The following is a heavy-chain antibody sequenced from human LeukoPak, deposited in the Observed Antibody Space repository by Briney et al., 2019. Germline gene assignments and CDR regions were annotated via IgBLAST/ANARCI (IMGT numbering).Heavy chain of an antibody. J-gene: IGHJ4*02. D-gene: IGHD3-10*01. Sequence: QPGGSLRLSCAASGFTFSSYQMNWVRQAPGKGLEWVSYISSSGSTIYYADSVKGRFTISRDNAKNSLYLQMNSLRAEDTALYYCAKDMSYGSGSRFDYWGQGTLVTVSS. CDR3: AKDMSYGSGSRFDY. V-gene: IGHV3-48*03. CDR2: ISSSGSTI. CDR1: GFTFSSYQ.